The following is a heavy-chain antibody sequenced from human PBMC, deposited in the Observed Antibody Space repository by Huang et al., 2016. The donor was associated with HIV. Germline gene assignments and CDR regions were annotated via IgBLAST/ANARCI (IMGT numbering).Heavy chain of an antibody. J-gene: IGHJ4*02. CDR3: ARVAFTTVFRGFDY. Sequence: QVRLQESGPGLVKPSQTLSLTCTVSGASITSGGYYWSWVRQPPGKGLVWFGDIYYGGDNYYSPSLTSRAAISVDTSRTHFSLKLSSVTAADTAMYFCARVAFTTVFRGFDYWGQGTLVTVSS. CDR1: GASITSGGYY. V-gene: IGHV4-30-4*08. D-gene: IGHD4-17*01. CDR2: IYYGGDN.